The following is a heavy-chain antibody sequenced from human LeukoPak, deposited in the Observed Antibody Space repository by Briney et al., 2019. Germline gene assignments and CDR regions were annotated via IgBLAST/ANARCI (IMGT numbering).Heavy chain of an antibody. V-gene: IGHV4-30-4*01. CDR2: IYYNGIT. Sequence: TLSLTCTVSGDSISSGDCYWTWIRQPPGKGLEWIGYIYYNGITYYNPSLKSRVIISVDQPKKQFSLKLSSVTAADTAVYYCAGAVTGYYLSHYYFPYWGRGTLVTVSS. CDR3: AGAVTGYYLSHYYFPY. D-gene: IGHD3-9*01. J-gene: IGHJ4*02. CDR1: GDSISSGDCY.